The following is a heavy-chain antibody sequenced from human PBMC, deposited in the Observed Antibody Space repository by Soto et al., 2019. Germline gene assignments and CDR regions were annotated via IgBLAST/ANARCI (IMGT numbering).Heavy chain of an antibody. V-gene: IGHV3-23*01. CDR1: GFTFSSYA. D-gene: IGHD2-2*01. J-gene: IGHJ4*02. Sequence: EVQLLESGGGLVQPRGSLRLSCAASGFTFSSYAMSWARQAPGKGLEWVSAISGSGGSTYYADSVKGRFTISRDNSKNTLYLQMNSLRAEDTAVYYCAKAYCSSTSCYAPFDYWGQGTLVTVSS. CDR2: ISGSGGST. CDR3: AKAYCSSTSCYAPFDY.